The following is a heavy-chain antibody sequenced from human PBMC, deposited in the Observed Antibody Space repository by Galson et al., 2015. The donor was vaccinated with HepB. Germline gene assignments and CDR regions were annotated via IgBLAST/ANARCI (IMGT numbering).Heavy chain of an antibody. CDR3: AADPYYYDESDYGGRPNDPPDVFDI. V-gene: IGHV1-58*02. CDR1: GFIFSSSA. CDR2: IVVGSGNT. Sequence: SVKVSCKASGFIFSSSAMQWVRQARGQHLERIGWIVVGSGNTKYAQKLQERVTVTRDMSTGTVYMELSSLRSEDTAMYYCAADPYYYDESDYGGRPNDPPDVFDIWGQGTMVTVSS. D-gene: IGHD3-22*01. J-gene: IGHJ3*02.